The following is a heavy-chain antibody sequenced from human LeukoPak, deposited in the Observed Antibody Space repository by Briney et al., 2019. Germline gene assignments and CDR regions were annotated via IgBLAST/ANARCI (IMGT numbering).Heavy chain of an antibody. CDR3: ARNGVLMVRGRVDYYYYYMDV. V-gene: IGHV3-30-3*01. CDR1: GFTFSSYA. CDR2: ISYDGSNK. J-gene: IGHJ6*03. Sequence: GGSLRLSCAASGFTFSSYAMHWVRLAPGKGLEWLAVISYDGSNKYYADSVKGRFTISRDNSKNTLYLQMNSLRAEDTAVYYCARNGVLMVRGRVDYYYYYMDVWGKGTTVTVSS. D-gene: IGHD5-18*01.